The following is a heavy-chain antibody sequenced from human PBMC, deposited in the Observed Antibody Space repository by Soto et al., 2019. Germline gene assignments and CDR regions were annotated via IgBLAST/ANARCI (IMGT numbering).Heavy chain of an antibody. CDR2: INHSGST. CDR1: GGSFSGYY. CDR3: ASKDYDFWSANYYYYGMDV. D-gene: IGHD3-3*01. V-gene: IGHV4-34*01. J-gene: IGHJ6*02. Sequence: SETLSLTCAVYGGSFSGYYWSWIRQPPGRGLEWIGEINHSGSTNYNPSLKSRVTISVDTSKNQFSLKLSSVTAADTAVYYCASKDYDFWSANYYYYGMDVWGQGTTVTV.